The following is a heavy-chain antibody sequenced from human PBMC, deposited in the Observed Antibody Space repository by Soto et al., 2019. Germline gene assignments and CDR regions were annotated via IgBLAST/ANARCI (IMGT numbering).Heavy chain of an antibody. J-gene: IGHJ6*02. D-gene: IGHD2-8*02. Sequence: ASVKVSCKASGYTFTGYYMHWVRQAPGQGLEWMGWINPNSGGTNYAQKFQGWVTMTRDTSISTAYMELSRLRSDDTALYYCARDCTGPRGRRYGMDVWGQGTTVTVSS. CDR1: GYTFTGYY. V-gene: IGHV1-2*04. CDR3: ARDCTGPRGRRYGMDV. CDR2: INPNSGGT.